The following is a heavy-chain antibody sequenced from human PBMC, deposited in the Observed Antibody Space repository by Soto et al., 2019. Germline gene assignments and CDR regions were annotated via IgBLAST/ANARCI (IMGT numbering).Heavy chain of an antibody. Sequence: QVQLVQSGAEVKKPGASVKVSCKASGYTFTSYGISWVRQAPGQGLEWMGWISAYNGNTNYAQKLKGRVTMTTDTSTSTAYMELRILRSDDTAVNYCARAMYYYGSGSYQRPSYYYYYGMDVWGQGTTVTVSS. CDR2: ISAYNGNT. CDR3: ARAMYYYGSGSYQRPSYYYYYGMDV. V-gene: IGHV1-18*01. D-gene: IGHD3-10*01. CDR1: GYTFTSYG. J-gene: IGHJ6*02.